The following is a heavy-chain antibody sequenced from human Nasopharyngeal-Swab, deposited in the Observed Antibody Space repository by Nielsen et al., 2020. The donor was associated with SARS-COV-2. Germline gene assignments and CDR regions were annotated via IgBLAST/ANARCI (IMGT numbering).Heavy chain of an antibody. Sequence: GSLRLSCTVSGGSISSYYWSWIRQPPGKGLEWIGYIDYSGSTNYNPSLKSRVTISVDTSKNQFSLKLSSVTAADTAVYYCARGLPSYYDSSGYYSDWGQGTLVTVSS. J-gene: IGHJ4*02. CDR3: ARGLPSYYDSSGYYSD. V-gene: IGHV4-59*01. D-gene: IGHD3-22*01. CDR2: IDYSGST. CDR1: GGSISSYY.